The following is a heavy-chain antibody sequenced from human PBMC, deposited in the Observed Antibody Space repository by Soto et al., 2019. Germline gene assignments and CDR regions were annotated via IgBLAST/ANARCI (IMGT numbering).Heavy chain of an antibody. CDR1: GGTFSSYA. Sequence: QVQLVQSGAEVKKPGSSVKVSCKASGGTFSSYAISWVRQAPGQGLEWMGGIIPIFGTANYAQKFQGRVTITADESTSTAYMELSSLRSEDTAVYYCARELNGDYVHGPYYYYYGMDVWVQGTTVTVSS. CDR3: ARELNGDYVHGPYYYYYGMDV. D-gene: IGHD4-17*01. J-gene: IGHJ6*02. V-gene: IGHV1-69*01. CDR2: IIPIFGTA.